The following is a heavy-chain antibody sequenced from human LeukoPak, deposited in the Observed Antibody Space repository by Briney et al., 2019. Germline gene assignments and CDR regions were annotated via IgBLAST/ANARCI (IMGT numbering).Heavy chain of an antibody. CDR2: VYYYGNT. CDR3: AKVRGITMIRAGDY. V-gene: IGHV4-39*01. CDR1: GGYICGSSSF. J-gene: IGHJ4*02. Sequence: ESECLISTVSGGYICGSSSFAAWIRQPPGKGLEWIGNVYYYGNTHYNPSLKSRVTISLDTSKSQFSLRLTSVTAADTAVYYCAKVRGITMIRAGDYWGQGDL. D-gene: IGHD3-22*01.